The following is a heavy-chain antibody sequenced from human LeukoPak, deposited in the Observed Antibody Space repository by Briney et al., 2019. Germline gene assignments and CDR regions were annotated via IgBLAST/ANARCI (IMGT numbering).Heavy chain of an antibody. CDR3: AKAYHSGSFIIDY. CDR1: GFTFANYA. Sequence: GGSLRLSCAASGFTFANYAMSWVRQAPGKGLEWVSGIGSSGAGTYFADSVKGRFTISRDSSKNTVYLQMNSLRAEDTSLYYCAKAYHSGSFIIDYWGQGTLVTVSS. CDR2: IGSSGAGT. D-gene: IGHD3-10*01. J-gene: IGHJ4*02. V-gene: IGHV3-23*01.